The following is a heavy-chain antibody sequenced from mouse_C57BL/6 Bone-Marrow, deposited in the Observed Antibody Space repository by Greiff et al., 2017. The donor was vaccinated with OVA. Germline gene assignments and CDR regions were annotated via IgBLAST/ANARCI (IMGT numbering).Heavy chain of an antibody. CDR2: INPSSGYT. V-gene: IGHV1-7*01. J-gene: IGHJ1*03. D-gene: IGHD1-1*01. CDR3: ARDYGSSHWYFDV. Sequence: QVHVKQSGAELAKPGASVKLSCKASGYTFTSYWMHWVKQRPGQGLEWIGYINPSSGYTKYNQKFKDKATLTADKSSSTAYMQLSSLTYEDSAVYYCARDYGSSHWYFDVWGTGTTVTVSS. CDR1: GYTFTSYW.